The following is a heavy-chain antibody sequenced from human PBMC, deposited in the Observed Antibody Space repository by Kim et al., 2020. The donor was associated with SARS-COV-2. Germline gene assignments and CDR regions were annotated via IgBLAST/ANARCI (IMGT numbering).Heavy chain of an antibody. V-gene: IGHV3-74*01. CDR1: GFTFNSYW. D-gene: IGHD3-10*01. CDR2: INTDGSST. CDR3: AREFGELLSRTGPSSFDI. Sequence: GGSLRLSCAASGFTFNSYWMHWVRQAPGEGLVWVSRINTDGSSTSYADSVKGRFTISRDNAKNMLYLQMNSLRAEDTAVYYCAREFGELLSRTGPSSFDIGGQGTMVTVSA. J-gene: IGHJ3*02.